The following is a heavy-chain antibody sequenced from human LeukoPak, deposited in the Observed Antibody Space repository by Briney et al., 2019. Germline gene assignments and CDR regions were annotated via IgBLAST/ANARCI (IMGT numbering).Heavy chain of an antibody. Sequence: PGGSLRLSCAASGFTFSSYWMSWVRQAPGKGLEWVANIKQDGSEKYYVDSVKGRFTISRDNAKNSLYLQMNSLRAEDTAVYYCARDLTRGYNYGSEDYWGQGTLVTVSS. CDR3: ARDLTRGYNYGSEDY. CDR1: GFTFSSYW. V-gene: IGHV3-7*01. CDR2: IKQDGSEK. J-gene: IGHJ4*02. D-gene: IGHD5-18*01.